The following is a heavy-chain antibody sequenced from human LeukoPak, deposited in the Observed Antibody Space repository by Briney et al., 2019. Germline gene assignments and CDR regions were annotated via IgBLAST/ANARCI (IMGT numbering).Heavy chain of an antibody. CDR1: GFTFSDYY. J-gene: IGHJ4*02. V-gene: IGHV3-11*01. D-gene: IGHD3-22*01. CDR2: ISNTGGTI. CDR3: ARDRRSSGYYFDY. Sequence: GGSLRLSCAASGFTFSDYYMTWIRQAPGKGLEWVSYISNTGGTIYYADSVKGRFTISRDNAKNSLFLQMNSLRAEDTAVYYCARDRRSSGYYFDYWGQGTLVTVSS.